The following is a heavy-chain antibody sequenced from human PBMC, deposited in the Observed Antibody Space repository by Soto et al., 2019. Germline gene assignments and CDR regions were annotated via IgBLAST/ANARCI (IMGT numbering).Heavy chain of an antibody. Sequence: QVQLVQSGAEVKKPGASVKVSCKASGYTFTDFYIHWVRQAPGQGLEWMGWINANSGDTNYAQNFQGWVTMTRDTSIDQAHMELSRLTCDETAVFYCAASRGFWDGTGVYYLEYWGQGTLVTGSP. J-gene: IGHJ4*02. CDR1: GYTFTDFY. CDR3: AASRGFWDGTGVYYLEY. D-gene: IGHD3-10*01. V-gene: IGHV1-2*04. CDR2: INANSGDT.